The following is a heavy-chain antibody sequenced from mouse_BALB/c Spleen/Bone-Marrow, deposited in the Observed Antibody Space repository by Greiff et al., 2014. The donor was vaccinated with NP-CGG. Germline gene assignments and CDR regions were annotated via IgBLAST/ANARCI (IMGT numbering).Heavy chain of an antibody. J-gene: IGHJ4*01. CDR1: GYSFTGYT. Sequence: DVKLQESGPELVKPGASVKISCKASGYSFTGYTMNWVKQSHGKNLEWIGLINPYNGGTSYNQKFKGRAALTVDKSSSTAYMELLSLTSEDSAVYYCARSGLYYGNYLYAMDFWDQGTSVTVSS. D-gene: IGHD2-1*01. CDR2: INPYNGGT. V-gene: IGHV1-18*01. CDR3: ARSGLYYGNYLYAMDF.